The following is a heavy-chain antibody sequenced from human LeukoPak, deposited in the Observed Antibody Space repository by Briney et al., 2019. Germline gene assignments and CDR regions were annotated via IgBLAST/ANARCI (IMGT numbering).Heavy chain of an antibody. CDR3: ARYSSGWPYYFDY. V-gene: IGHV4-4*02. Sequence: SETLSLTCAVSGGSISSSNWWSWVRQPPGKGLEWIGEIYHSGSTNYNPSLKSRVTISVDKSKNQFSLELSSVTAADTAVYYCARYSSGWPYYFDYWGQGTLVTVSS. D-gene: IGHD6-19*01. CDR1: GGSISSSNW. CDR2: IYHSGST. J-gene: IGHJ4*02.